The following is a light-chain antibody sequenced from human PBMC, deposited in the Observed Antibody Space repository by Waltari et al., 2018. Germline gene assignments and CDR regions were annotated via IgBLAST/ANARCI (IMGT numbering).Light chain of an antibody. CDR2: DAS. V-gene: IGKV3-11*01. CDR1: QNVSTY. CDR3: QQRSNWPRFT. J-gene: IGKJ3*01. Sequence: ELVSTPSPATSSSAPGESATLSCRPSQNVSTYLAWYQQKPGQAPRLPIYDASNSATCIPGRFSGSGSGTDFTLTISGLELEEFAVYYCQQRSNWPRFTFGPGTKVDSK.